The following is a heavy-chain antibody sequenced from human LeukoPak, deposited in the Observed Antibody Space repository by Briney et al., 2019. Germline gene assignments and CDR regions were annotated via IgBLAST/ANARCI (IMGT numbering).Heavy chain of an antibody. V-gene: IGHV4-34*01. D-gene: IGHD3-22*01. Sequence: PSETLSLACAVYGGSFSGYYWSWIRQPPGKGLEWIGEINHSGSTNYNPSLKSRVTISVDTSKNQFSLKLSSVAAADTAVYYCARGVSMGYYYDSSGSENFDYWGQGTLVTVSS. CDR3: ARGVSMGYYYDSSGSENFDY. J-gene: IGHJ4*02. CDR2: INHSGST. CDR1: GGSFSGYY.